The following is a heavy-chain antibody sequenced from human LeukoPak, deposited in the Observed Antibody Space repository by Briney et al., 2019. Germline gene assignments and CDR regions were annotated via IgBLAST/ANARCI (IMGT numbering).Heavy chain of an antibody. CDR2: IYPDDSDT. CDR3: ARPNITSYYDSRGYDAFDV. Sequence: GESLKISCKGSGYRFNAYWIAWVRQMPGKGLEWVGIIYPDDSDTRYSPSFQGQVTISADKSVRTAYLQWSSLKASDTAMYYCARPNITSYYDSRGYDAFDVWGQGTMVTVSS. V-gene: IGHV5-51*01. D-gene: IGHD3-22*01. J-gene: IGHJ3*01. CDR1: GYRFNAYW.